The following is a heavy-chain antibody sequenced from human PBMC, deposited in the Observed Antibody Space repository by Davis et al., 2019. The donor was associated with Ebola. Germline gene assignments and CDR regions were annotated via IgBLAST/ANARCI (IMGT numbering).Heavy chain of an antibody. J-gene: IGHJ4*02. CDR3: AREGDYYGSGSHDY. CDR2: ISWNSGSI. V-gene: IGHV3-9*01. Sequence: PGGSLRLSCAASGFTFDDYAMHWVRQAPGKGLEWVSGISWNSGSIGYADSVKGRFTISRDNAKNSLYLQMNSLRAEDTAVYYCAREGDYYGSGSHDYWGQGTLVTVSS. CDR1: GFTFDDYA. D-gene: IGHD3-10*01.